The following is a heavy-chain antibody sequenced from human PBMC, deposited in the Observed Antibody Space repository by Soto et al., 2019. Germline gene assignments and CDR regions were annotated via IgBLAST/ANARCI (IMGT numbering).Heavy chain of an antibody. CDR3: ARGADNSFNWFDP. CDR2: IYYSGST. J-gene: IGHJ5*02. V-gene: IGHV4-61*01. D-gene: IGHD3-9*01. CDR1: GGSVSSVSYY. Sequence: SETLSLTCTVSGGSVSSVSYYWSWIRQPPGKGLEWIGYIYYSGSTNYNPSLKSRVTMSVDTSKNQFSLKLSSVTAADTALYYCARGADNSFNWFDPWGQGTPVTVS.